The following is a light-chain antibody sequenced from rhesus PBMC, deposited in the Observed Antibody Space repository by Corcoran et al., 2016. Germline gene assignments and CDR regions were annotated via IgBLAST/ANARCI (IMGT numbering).Light chain of an antibody. CDR2: EVS. V-gene: IGKV2-104*02. CDR3: MQALEFPLT. Sequence: DIVMTQTPLSLPVTPGEPASISCRSSQSLLDSEDGNTYLDWYLQKPGQSPHLLIYEVSNRASGVPDRFSGSGSDTDFTLKISRVEAEDVGVYYCMQALEFPLTFGGGTKVEIK. J-gene: IGKJ4*01. CDR1: QSLLDSEDGNTY.